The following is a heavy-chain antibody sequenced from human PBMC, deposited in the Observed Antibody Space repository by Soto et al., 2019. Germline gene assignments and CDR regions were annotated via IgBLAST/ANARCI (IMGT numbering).Heavy chain of an antibody. CDR2: IYSGGST. V-gene: IGHV3-53*04. Sequence: SLRLSCAASGFTFSSYYMSWVRQAPGKGLEWVSVIYSGGSTYYADSVKGRFTISRHNSKDSLYLQMNSLRAEDTAVYYCARRYGSGIFVSPYYYYYYMDFWGTGITGTVFS. D-gene: IGHD3-10*01. CDR1: GFTFSSYY. CDR3: ARRYGSGIFVSPYYYYYYMDF. J-gene: IGHJ6*03.